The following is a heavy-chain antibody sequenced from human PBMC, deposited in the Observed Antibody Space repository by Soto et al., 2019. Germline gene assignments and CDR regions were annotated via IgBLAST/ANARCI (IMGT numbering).Heavy chain of an antibody. J-gene: IGHJ4*02. CDR3: EKYRMGAGVRGYFDY. V-gene: IGHV3-30*18. D-gene: IGHD3-10*01. CDR2: IIYDGSTK. CDR1: GFTFSSYG. Sequence: QVQLVESGGGVVQPGRSLRLSCAASGFTFSSYGMHWVRQAPGKGLEWLAVIIYDGSTKSYADSVKGRCTISGDNSKKTVYLKMNTLRAEDTAVYYCEKYRMGAGVRGYFDYWGQGTLVTVSS.